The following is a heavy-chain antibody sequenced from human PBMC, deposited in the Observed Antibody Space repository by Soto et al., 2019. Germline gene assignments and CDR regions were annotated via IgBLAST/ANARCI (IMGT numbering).Heavy chain of an antibody. CDR2: INSDGSST. D-gene: IGHD5-12*01. J-gene: IGHJ4*02. Sequence: EVQLVESGGGLVQPGGSLRLSCAASGFTFSSYWMHWVRQAPGKGLVWVSRINSDGSSTSYADSVKGRFTISRDNAKNTLYLQMNSLRAEDTAVYYCARAPTSISGYDPRPSDSWGKGPLVTVSS. CDR1: GFTFSSYW. V-gene: IGHV3-74*01. CDR3: ARAPTSISGYDPRPSDS.